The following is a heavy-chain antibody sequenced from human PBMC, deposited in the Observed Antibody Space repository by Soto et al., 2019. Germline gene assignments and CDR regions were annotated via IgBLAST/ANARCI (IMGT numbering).Heavy chain of an antibody. V-gene: IGHV1-3*01. Sequence: ASVKVSCKASGYTFTSYAMHWARQAPGQRLEWMGWINAGNGNTKYSQKFQGRVTITRDTSASTAYMELSSLRSEDTAVYYCAGEHDYGDYENWFDPWGQGTLVTVSS. CDR2: INAGNGNT. D-gene: IGHD4-17*01. CDR1: GYTFTSYA. J-gene: IGHJ5*02. CDR3: AGEHDYGDYENWFDP.